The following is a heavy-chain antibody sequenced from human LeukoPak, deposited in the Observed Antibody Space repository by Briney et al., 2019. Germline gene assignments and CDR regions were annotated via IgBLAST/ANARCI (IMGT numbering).Heavy chain of an antibody. D-gene: IGHD3-10*01. J-gene: IGHJ3*02. V-gene: IGHV3-21*01. CDR3: ARAGMHDAFAI. CDR2: ISSSSSYI. Sequence: GGSLRLSCAASGFTFSSYSMNWVRQAPGKGLEWVSSISSSSSYIYYADSVKGRFTISRDNAKNSLYLQMNSLRAEDTAVYYCARAGMHDAFAIWGQGTMVTVSS. CDR1: GFTFSSYS.